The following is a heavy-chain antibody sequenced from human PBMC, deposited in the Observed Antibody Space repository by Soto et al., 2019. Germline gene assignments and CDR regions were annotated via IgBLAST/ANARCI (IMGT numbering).Heavy chain of an antibody. CDR2: ISGSGGST. J-gene: IGHJ4*02. D-gene: IGHD3-22*01. CDR3: AKGSKITMIVVVISSSFDY. Sequence: SGGSLRLSCAASGFTCSSYAMSWVRQAPGKGLEWVSAISGSGGSTYYADSVKGRFTISRDNSKNTLYLQMNSLRAEDTAVYYCAKGSKITMIVVVISSSFDYWGQGTLVTVSS. CDR1: GFTCSSYA. V-gene: IGHV3-23*01.